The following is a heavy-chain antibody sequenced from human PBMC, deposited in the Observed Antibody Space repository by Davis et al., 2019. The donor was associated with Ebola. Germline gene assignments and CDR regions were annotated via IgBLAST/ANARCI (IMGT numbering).Heavy chain of an antibody. D-gene: IGHD1-26*01. CDR2: LHSDGSST. J-gene: IGHJ4*02. CDR1: GFTLSSYW. Sequence: GESLKISCAASGFTLSSYWMHWVRQAPGKGLIWVARLHSDGSSTSYADSVKGRFTISRDNAKNTLYLQMNSLRAEDAALYYCARDLGGSLDYWGQGSLVTVSS. V-gene: IGHV3-74*01. CDR3: ARDLGGSLDY.